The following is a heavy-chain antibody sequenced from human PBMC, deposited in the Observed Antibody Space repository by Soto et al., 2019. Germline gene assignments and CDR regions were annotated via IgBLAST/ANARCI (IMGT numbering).Heavy chain of an antibody. V-gene: IGHV5-51*01. J-gene: IGHJ4*02. Sequence: PGESLKIPFKGSGYSFTSYWIGWVRQMPGKGLEWMGIIYPGDSDTRYSPSFQGQVTISADKSISTAYLQWSSLKASDTAMYYCARIPHDILTGYYSYYFDSWGQGTLVTVSS. CDR3: ARIPHDILTGYYSYYFDS. CDR2: IYPGDSDT. D-gene: IGHD3-9*01. CDR1: GYSFTSYW.